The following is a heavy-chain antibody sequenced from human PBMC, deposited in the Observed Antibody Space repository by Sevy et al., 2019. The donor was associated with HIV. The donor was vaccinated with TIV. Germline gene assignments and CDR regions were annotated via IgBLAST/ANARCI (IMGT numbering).Heavy chain of an antibody. CDR3: ARGGGVEATTTPDS. Sequence: ASVKVSCKASGGTFSSYAISWVRQAPGQGLEWMGVIIPIFGTANYAQKFQGRVTITADESTSTAYMELTSLKSDDTAVYYCARGGGVEATTTPDSWGQGTLVTVSS. J-gene: IGHJ4*02. D-gene: IGHD1-26*01. V-gene: IGHV1-69*13. CDR1: GGTFSSYA. CDR2: IIPIFGTA.